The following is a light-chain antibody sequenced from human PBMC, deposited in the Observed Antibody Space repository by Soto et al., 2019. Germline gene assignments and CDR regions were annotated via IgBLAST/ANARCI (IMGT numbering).Light chain of an antibody. Sequence: EKLMTQSPATLSLSAREIATLSCRASQRVASSNLAWYQQKPGQAPRLLIHGASTRATGIQDRFTGSGSGTDFTLTIRRLETEDSAVYYCQKYDTFGQGTKV. J-gene: IGKJ2*01. CDR2: GAS. CDR1: QRVASSN. V-gene: IGKV3-20*01. CDR3: QKYDT.